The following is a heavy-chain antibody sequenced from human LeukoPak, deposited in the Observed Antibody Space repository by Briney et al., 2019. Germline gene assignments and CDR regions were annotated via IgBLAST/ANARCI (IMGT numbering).Heavy chain of an antibody. CDR2: ISGSGDNT. J-gene: IGHJ5*02. CDR3: ARGKYQLLSYWFDP. V-gene: IGHV3-23*01. Sequence: GGSLRLSCAASGFTFSSYAMSWVRQAPGKGLEWVSGISGSGDNTYYADSVKGRFTISRDNSKNTLYLQMNSLRAEDTAVYYCARGKYQLLSYWFDPWGQGTLVTVSS. CDR1: GFTFSSYA. D-gene: IGHD2-2*01.